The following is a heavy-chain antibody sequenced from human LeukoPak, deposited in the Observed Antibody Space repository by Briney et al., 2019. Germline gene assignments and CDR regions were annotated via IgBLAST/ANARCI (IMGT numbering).Heavy chain of an antibody. CDR3: ARGPSAPTPRGYYFDY. CDR2: IIPIFGTA. CDR1: GYTFTSYG. V-gene: IGHV1-69*13. D-gene: IGHD3-10*01. J-gene: IGHJ4*02. Sequence: ASAKVSCKASGYTFTSYGISWVRQAPGQGLEWMGGIIPIFGTANYAQKFQGRVTITADESTSTAYMELSSLRSEDTAVYYCARGPSAPTPRGYYFDYWGQGTLVTVSS.